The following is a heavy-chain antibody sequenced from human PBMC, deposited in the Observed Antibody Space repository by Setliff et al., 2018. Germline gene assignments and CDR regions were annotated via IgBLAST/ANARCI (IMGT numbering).Heavy chain of an antibody. V-gene: IGHV1-18*01. CDR3: ARLGGSSGSGGFYYYYYYMDV. CDR2: ISAYNGNT. CDR1: GYTFNSYG. D-gene: IGHD3-16*01. J-gene: IGHJ6*03. Sequence: ASVKVSCKTSGYTFNSYGYSWVRQAPGQGLEWMGWISAYNGNTKFVQKFRGRVAMTTDTSTSTAFMELRSLRPDDTAFYYCARLGGSSGSGGFYYYYYYMDVWGKGTTVTVSS.